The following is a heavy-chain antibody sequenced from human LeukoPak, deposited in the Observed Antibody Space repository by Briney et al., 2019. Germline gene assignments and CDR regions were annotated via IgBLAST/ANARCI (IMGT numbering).Heavy chain of an antibody. CDR1: GFTFDDYA. V-gene: IGHV3-43*02. CDR3: AKALGTYYYDSSGYYSAFDI. CDR2: ISGDGGST. Sequence: GGSLRLSCAASGFTFDDYAMHWVRQAPGKGLEWVYLISGDGGSTYYADSVKGRFTISRDNSKNSLYLPMNSLRTEDTALYYCAKALGTYYYDSSGYYSAFDIWGQGTMVTVSS. D-gene: IGHD3-22*01. J-gene: IGHJ3*02.